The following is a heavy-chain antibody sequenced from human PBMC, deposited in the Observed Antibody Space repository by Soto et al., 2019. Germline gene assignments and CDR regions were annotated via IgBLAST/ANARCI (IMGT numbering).Heavy chain of an antibody. Sequence: GGSLRHSCAASGVTFSNYAMSWVRQAPGKGLEWVSAISGSGGSTYYADSVKGRFTISRDNSKNTLYLQMNSLRAEDTAVYYCAKSRAGGYDSAIYWGQGTLVTVSS. D-gene: IGHD5-12*01. CDR2: ISGSGGST. J-gene: IGHJ4*02. V-gene: IGHV3-23*01. CDR3: AKSRAGGYDSAIY. CDR1: GVTFSNYA.